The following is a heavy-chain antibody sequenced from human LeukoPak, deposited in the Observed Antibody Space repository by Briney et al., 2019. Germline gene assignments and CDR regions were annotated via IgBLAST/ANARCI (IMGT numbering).Heavy chain of an antibody. CDR2: IYYSGST. D-gene: IGHD3-3*01. Sequence: SETLSLTCTVSGRSIISSSYYLGWIRQPPGKGLEWIGSIYYSGSTYYNPSLKSRVTISVDTSKNQFSLKLSSVTAADTAVYCCASLPPPIFGADYYYYMNVWGKGTTVTVSS. J-gene: IGHJ6*03. V-gene: IGHV4-39*01. CDR3: ASLPPPIFGADYYYYMNV. CDR1: GRSIISSSYY.